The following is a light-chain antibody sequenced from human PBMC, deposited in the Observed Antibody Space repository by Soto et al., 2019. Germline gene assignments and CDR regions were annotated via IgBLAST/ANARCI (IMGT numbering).Light chain of an antibody. CDR3: QQYGSLSWT. CDR1: QSVSNDF. CDR2: GAS. J-gene: IGKJ1*01. V-gene: IGKV3-20*01. Sequence: EIVLTQSPGILSLSPGERATLSCRASQSVSNDFLAWYQQKPGQAPRLLIYGASTRATDVPDRFSGSGSGADFTLTISRLEPEDFAVYYCQQYGSLSWTFGQGTKVDIK.